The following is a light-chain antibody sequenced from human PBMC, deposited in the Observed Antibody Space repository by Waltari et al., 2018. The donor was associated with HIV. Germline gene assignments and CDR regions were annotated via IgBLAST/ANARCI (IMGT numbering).Light chain of an antibody. J-gene: IGLJ2*01. CDR3: SSYTSSSIVI. CDR2: DVN. Sequence: HSVLTQPASVSGSPGQSITIPCTGTSSDVGGYNYVSWYRLHPGEVPKLMIFDVNNRPSGVSNRFSGSKSGNTASLTISGLQVEDEADYYCSSYTSSSIVIFGGGTKVTVL. V-gene: IGLV2-14*03. CDR1: SSDVGGYNY.